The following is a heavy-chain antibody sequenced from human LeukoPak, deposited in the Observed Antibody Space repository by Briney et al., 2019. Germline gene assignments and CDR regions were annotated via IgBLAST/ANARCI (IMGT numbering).Heavy chain of an antibody. CDR2: ICSSGST. CDR1: GGSISNYY. V-gene: IGHV4-59*08. J-gene: IGHJ4*02. Sequence: SETPSLTCTVSGGSISNYYWTWIRQSPGKGLEGIGYICSSGSTNYNPSLKGRVTISVDTSKNQFSLNLSSVTAADTALYYCARLPSGSSPFDYWGQGTLVTVSS. CDR3: ARLPSGSSPFDY. D-gene: IGHD3-10*01.